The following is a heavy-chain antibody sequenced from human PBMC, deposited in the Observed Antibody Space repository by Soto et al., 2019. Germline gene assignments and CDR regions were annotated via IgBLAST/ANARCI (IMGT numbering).Heavy chain of an antibody. Sequence: EVQLLESGGGLVQPGGSLRLSCDASKFTFSNYAMSWVRQAPGKGLEWVSSISGSGDSTYFADSVKGRFTISRDNSKNTLYLQMNSLRAEDTAVYYCAKDRAATPYYSDYWGQGSLVSASS. CDR2: ISGSGDST. D-gene: IGHD2-15*01. CDR3: AKDRAATPYYSDY. V-gene: IGHV3-23*01. CDR1: KFTFSNYA. J-gene: IGHJ4*02.